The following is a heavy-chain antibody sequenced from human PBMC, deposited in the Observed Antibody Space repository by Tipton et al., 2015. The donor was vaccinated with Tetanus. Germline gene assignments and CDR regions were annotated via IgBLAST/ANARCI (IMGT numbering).Heavy chain of an antibody. CDR1: GFTFSNYA. Sequence: SLRLSCTVSGFTFSNYAMNWVRQAPGKGLEWVASVSSTSSYIYYADSLKGRFTISRDNAKNSLFLQMNSLRVEDTAVYYCASGSALDYWGQGVLVTVSS. CDR3: ASGSALDY. J-gene: IGHJ4*02. D-gene: IGHD6-25*01. CDR2: VSSTSSYI. V-gene: IGHV3-21*01.